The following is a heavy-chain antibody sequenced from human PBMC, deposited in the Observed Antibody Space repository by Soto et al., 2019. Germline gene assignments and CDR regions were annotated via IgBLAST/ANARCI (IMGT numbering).Heavy chain of an antibody. CDR1: GFTFSSYG. J-gene: IGHJ6*02. D-gene: IGHD4-17*01. CDR3: AKDDTVTTSWYYYYGMDV. CDR2: ISYDGSNK. V-gene: IGHV3-30*18. Sequence: GGSLRLSCAASGFTFSSYGMHWVRQAPGKGLEWVAVISYDGSNKYYADSVKGRFTISRDNSKNTLYLQMNSLRAEDTAVYYCAKDDTVTTSWYYYYGMDVWGQGTTVTVSS.